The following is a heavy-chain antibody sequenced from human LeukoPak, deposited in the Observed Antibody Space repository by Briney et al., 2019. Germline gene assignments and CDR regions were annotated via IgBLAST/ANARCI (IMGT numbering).Heavy chain of an antibody. CDR3: ARDRFGGYCGGDCYYLYYYNYMDV. CDR1: GFTFSSYS. V-gene: IGHV3-21*01. D-gene: IGHD2-21*02. CDR2: ISSSSSYI. Sequence: GGSLRLSCAASGFTFSSYSMNWVRQAPGKGLEWVSSISSSSSYIYYADSVKGRFTISRDNAKNSLYLQMNSLRAEDTAVYYCARDRFGGYCGGDCYYLYYYNYMDVWGKGTTVTVSS. J-gene: IGHJ6*03.